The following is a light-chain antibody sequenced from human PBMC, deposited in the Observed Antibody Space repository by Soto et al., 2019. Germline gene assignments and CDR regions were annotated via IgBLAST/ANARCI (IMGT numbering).Light chain of an antibody. CDR2: EAI. J-gene: IGLJ2*01. CDR3: TSYAGNNEVV. Sequence: QSALTQPPSASGSPGQSVTISCTGTDSKYVSWYQQHPGKAPRLLIYEAIKRPSGVPDRFSGSKSGNTASLTVSGLQAEDEADYHCTSYAGNNEVVFGGGTKLTVL. CDR1: DSKY. V-gene: IGLV2-8*01.